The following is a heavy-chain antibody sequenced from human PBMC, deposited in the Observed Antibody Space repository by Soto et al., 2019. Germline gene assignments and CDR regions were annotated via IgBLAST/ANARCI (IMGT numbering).Heavy chain of an antibody. D-gene: IGHD2-8*01. CDR1: GYTLTELS. J-gene: IGHJ6*01. CDR3: ATSSVLMVYATNYYYGMEG. CDR2: FDPEDGET. V-gene: IGHV1-24*01. Sequence: GASVKVSCKVSGYTLTELSMHWVRQAPGKGLEWMGGFDPEDGETIYAQKFQGRVTMTEDTSTDTAYMELSSLRSEDTAVYYCATSSVLMVYATNYYYGMEGLGEGTQVTVSS.